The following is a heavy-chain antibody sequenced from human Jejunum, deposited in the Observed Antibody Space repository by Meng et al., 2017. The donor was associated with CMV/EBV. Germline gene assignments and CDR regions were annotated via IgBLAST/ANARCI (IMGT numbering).Heavy chain of an antibody. J-gene: IGHJ5*02. CDR2: ISYNGST. D-gene: IGHD3-22*01. V-gene: IGHV4-30-4*08. CDR3: VSFYYDRSGHNWFDP. CDR1: SSSGDSD. Sequence: SSSGDSDWSWVRQAPGKGLEWIAYISYNGSTSYSPSLKTRIAMSIDTSKAQFSLKMSSVTAADTAVYYCVSFYYDRSGHNWFDPWGRGTLVTVSS.